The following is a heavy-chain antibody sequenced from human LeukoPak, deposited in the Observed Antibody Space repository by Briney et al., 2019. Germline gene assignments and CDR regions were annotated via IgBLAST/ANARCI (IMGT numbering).Heavy chain of an antibody. Sequence: PGRSLRLSCAASGFTFSSYAMSWVRQAPGKGLEWVSAISGSGGSTYYADSVKGRFTISRDNSKNTLYLQMNSLRAEDTAVYYCANPAYDSSGPFDYWGQGTLVTVSS. D-gene: IGHD3-22*01. CDR1: GFTFSSYA. CDR2: ISGSGGST. J-gene: IGHJ4*02. CDR3: ANPAYDSSGPFDY. V-gene: IGHV3-23*01.